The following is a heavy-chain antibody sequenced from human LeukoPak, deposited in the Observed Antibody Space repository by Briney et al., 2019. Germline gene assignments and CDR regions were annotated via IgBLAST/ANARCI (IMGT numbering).Heavy chain of an antibody. V-gene: IGHV4-30-4*08. D-gene: IGHD2-2*01. Sequence: TLSLTCNVSGASVSSGSYYWSWIRQPPGKGLEWIGYIYYSGSTYYNPSLKSRVTISVDTSKNQFSLKLSSVTAADTAVYYCARDSVRVGIRRYYYGMDVWGQGTTVTVS. CDR2: IYYSGST. CDR3: ARDSVRVGIRRYYYGMDV. CDR1: GASVSSGSYY. J-gene: IGHJ6*02.